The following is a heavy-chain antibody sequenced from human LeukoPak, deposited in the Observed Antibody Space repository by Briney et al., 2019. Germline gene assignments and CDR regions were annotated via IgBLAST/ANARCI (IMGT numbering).Heavy chain of an antibody. CDR2: IHYSGST. V-gene: IGHV4-59*01. J-gene: IGHJ6*03. D-gene: IGHD5-12*01. Sequence: SETLSLTCTVSGGSISSYYWSWIRQPPGKGLEWIGYIHYSGSTHYNPSLKSRVTISVDTSKNQVSLKLRSVTAADTAVYYCARTTEGYAGGPGYSYYYMDVWGKGTTVTISS. CDR1: GGSISSYY. CDR3: ARTTEGYAGGPGYSYYYMDV.